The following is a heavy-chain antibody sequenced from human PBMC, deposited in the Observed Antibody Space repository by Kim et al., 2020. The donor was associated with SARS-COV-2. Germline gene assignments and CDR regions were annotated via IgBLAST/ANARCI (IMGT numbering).Heavy chain of an antibody. J-gene: IGHJ4*02. V-gene: IGHV3-23*01. CDR3: AKEGSSRTLYYFDY. D-gene: IGHD6-6*01. Sequence: AASVKGRFTISRDKSKNTLYLQMNSLRAEDTAVYYCAKEGSSRTLYYFDYWGQGTLVTVSS.